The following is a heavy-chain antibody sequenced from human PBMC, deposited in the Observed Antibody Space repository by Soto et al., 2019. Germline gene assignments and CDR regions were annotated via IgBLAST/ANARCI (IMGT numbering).Heavy chain of an antibody. D-gene: IGHD3-22*01. Sequence: SETLSLTCAVYGGSFSGYYWSWIRQPPGKGMEWIGEINHSGSTNYNPSLKSRVTISVDTSKNQFSLKLSSVTAADTAVYYCASDYYDSSGYYRGMDVWGQGTTVTVSS. CDR1: GGSFSGYY. CDR3: ASDYYDSSGYYRGMDV. CDR2: INHSGST. V-gene: IGHV4-34*01. J-gene: IGHJ6*02.